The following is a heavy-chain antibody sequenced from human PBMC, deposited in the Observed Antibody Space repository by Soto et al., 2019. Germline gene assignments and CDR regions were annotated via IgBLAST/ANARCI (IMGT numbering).Heavy chain of an antibody. CDR3: ARSYGSGSYDAPGWFDP. CDR2: IYYSGST. Sequence: SETLSLTCSVSGGSFSGYYWSWIRQHPGKGLEWIGYIYYSGSTYYNPSLKSRVTISVDTSKNQFSLKLSSVTAADTAVYYCARSYGSGSYDAPGWFDPWGQGTLVTVSS. V-gene: IGHV4-31*03. J-gene: IGHJ5*02. CDR1: GGSFSGYY. D-gene: IGHD3-10*01.